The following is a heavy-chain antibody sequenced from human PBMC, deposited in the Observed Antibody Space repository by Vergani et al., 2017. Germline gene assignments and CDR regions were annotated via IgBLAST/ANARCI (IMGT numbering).Heavy chain of an antibody. CDR1: GFTFSSYA. V-gene: IGHV3-23*04. J-gene: IGHJ4*02. CDR2: ISGSGGST. Sequence: VQLVESGGGVVQPGRSLRLSCAASGFTFSSYAMSWVRQAPGKGLEWVSAISGSGGSTYYADSVKGRFTISRDNSKNTLYLQMNSLRAEDTAVYYCAKPAYPRRYCSSTSCLYFDYWGQGTLVTVSS. CDR3: AKPAYPRRYCSSTSCLYFDY. D-gene: IGHD2-2*01.